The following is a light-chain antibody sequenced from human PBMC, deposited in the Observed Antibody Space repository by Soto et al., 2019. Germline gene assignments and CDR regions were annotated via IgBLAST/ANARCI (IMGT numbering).Light chain of an antibody. CDR1: QSVSGN. J-gene: IGKJ3*01. V-gene: IGKV3D-15*01. CDR3: QKYNSAPFT. CDR2: GAS. Sequence: EIVMTQSPATLSVSPGERATLSCRASQSVSGNLAWYQQKPGQAPRLLIYGASTRATGIPARFSGSGSGTDFTLTISSLQPEDVATYYCQKYNSAPFTFGPGTKVDIK.